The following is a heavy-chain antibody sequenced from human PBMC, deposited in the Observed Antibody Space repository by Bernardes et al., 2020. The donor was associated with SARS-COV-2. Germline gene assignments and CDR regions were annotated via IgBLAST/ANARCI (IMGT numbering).Heavy chain of an antibody. CDR1: GFTFSSSA. CDR3: TRGLELELITWFDY. D-gene: IGHD1-7*01. J-gene: IGHJ4*02. V-gene: IGHV3-30-3*01. CDR2: ISNDGSIK. Sequence: GGSLRLSCTASGFTFSSSAMHWVRQAPGKGPEWVAAISNDGSIKYYTDSVKGRFTISRDNSKNTLYLLMNSLRTDDTAVYYCTRGLELELITWFDYWGQGTLVTVSS.